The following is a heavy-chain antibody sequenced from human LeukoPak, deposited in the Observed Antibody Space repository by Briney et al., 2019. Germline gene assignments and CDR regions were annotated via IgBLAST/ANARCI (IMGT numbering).Heavy chain of an antibody. CDR3: ARGALLQFYYYYYMDV. J-gene: IGHJ6*03. CDR2: IYYSGST. CDR1: GGSISSYY. V-gene: IGHV4-59*01. D-gene: IGHD5-24*01. Sequence: PSETLSLTCTVSGGSISSYYWSWIRQPPGKGLEWIGYIYYSGSTNYNPSLKSRVTISVDTSENQFSLKLSSVTAADTAVYYCARGALLQFYYYYYMDVWGKGTTVTVSS.